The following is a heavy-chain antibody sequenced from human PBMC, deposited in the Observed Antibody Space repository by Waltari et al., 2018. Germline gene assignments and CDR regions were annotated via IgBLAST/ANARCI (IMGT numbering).Heavy chain of an antibody. D-gene: IGHD5-12*01. CDR2: MYYSGTT. CDR1: GGSINRSSYY. Sequence: QLLLQESGPGLVTPSETLSLTCTVSGGSINRSSYYWGWVRQSPGKGPEWLGCMYYSGTTDYNPTLESRRTISGDTSKNQFSRGLSSVTAADTAVYYCARHWKRNGYRFDPWGQGTRVTVSS. V-gene: IGHV4-39*01. J-gene: IGHJ5*02. CDR3: ARHWKRNGYRFDP.